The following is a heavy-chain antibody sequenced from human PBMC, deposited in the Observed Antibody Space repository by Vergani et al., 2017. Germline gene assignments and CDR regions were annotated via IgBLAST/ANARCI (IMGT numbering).Heavy chain of an antibody. CDR2: IKQDGSEK. J-gene: IGHJ3*02. CDR1: GFTFSSYW. D-gene: IGHD3-3*01. Sequence: EVQLVESGGGLVQPGGSLRLSCAASGFTFSSYWMSWVRQAPGKGLEWVANIKQDGSEKYYVDSVKGRFTISRDNAKNSLYLQMNSLRAEDTAVYYCARDVLEWLARDAFDIWGQGTMVTVSS. V-gene: IGHV3-7*01. CDR3: ARDVLEWLARDAFDI.